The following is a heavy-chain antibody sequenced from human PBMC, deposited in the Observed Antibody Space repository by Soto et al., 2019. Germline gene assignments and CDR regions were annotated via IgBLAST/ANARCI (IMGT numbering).Heavy chain of an antibody. CDR1: GFTFDDYA. V-gene: IGHV3-9*01. Sequence: GGSLRLSCAASGFTFDDYAMHWVRQAPGKGLEWVPGISWNSGSIGYADSVKGRFTISRDNAKNSLYLQMNSLRSEDTALYYCAKDMGYDLSPLGYFDYWGQGTLVTVSS. D-gene: IGHD5-12*01. CDR2: ISWNSGSI. J-gene: IGHJ4*02. CDR3: AKDMGYDLSPLGYFDY.